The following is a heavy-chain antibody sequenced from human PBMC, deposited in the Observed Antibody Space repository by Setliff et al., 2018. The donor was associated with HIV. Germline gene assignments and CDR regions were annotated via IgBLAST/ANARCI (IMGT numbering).Heavy chain of an antibody. V-gene: IGHV7-4-1*02. CDR2: INTDTGNP. Sequence: ASVKVSCKASGYTFTNYAINWVRQAPGQGLVWMGWINTDTGNPTYAQGFTGRFVFSLDTSVNTAYLQISSLKTEDSAVYYCARGPPSQVDYWGQGTLVTVFS. J-gene: IGHJ4*02. CDR3: ARGPPSQVDY. CDR1: GYTFTNYA.